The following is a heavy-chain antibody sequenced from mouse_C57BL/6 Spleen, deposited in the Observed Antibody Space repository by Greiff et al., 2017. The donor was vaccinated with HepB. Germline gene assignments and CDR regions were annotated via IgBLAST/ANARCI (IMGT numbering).Heavy chain of an antibody. V-gene: IGHV1-39*01. CDR1: GYSFTDYN. Sequence: EVKLQESGPELVKPGASVKISCKASGYSFTDYNMNWVKQSNGKSLEWIGVINPNYGTTSYNQKFKGKATLTVDQSSSTAYMQLNSLTSEDSAVYYCARNYGSSYPLYYYAMDYWGQGTSVTVSS. D-gene: IGHD1-1*01. CDR2: INPNYGTT. J-gene: IGHJ4*01. CDR3: ARNYGSSYPLYYYAMDY.